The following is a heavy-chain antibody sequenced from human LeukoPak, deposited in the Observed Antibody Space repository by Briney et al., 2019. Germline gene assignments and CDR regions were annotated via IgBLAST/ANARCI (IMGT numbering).Heavy chain of an antibody. J-gene: IGHJ1*01. Sequence: ASVKVSCKASGYTFTSYAMNWVRQAPGQGLEWMGWINTNTGNPTYAQGFTGRFVFSLDTSVSTAYLQISSLKAEDTAVYYCATWPLSSGWYSTAEYFQHWGQGTLVTV. CDR3: ATWPLSSGWYSTAEYFQH. CDR1: GYTFTSYA. CDR2: INTNTGNP. D-gene: IGHD6-19*01. V-gene: IGHV7-4-1*02.